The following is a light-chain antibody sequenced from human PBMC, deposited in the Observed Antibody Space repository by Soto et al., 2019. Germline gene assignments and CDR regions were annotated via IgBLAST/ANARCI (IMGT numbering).Light chain of an antibody. V-gene: IGLV4-69*01. J-gene: IGLJ3*02. Sequence: QSVLTQSPSASASLGASVNLTCTLSSGHSSYAIAWPQQQPEKGPRYLMKLNSDGSHSKGDGIPDRFSGSSSGAERYLTISSLQSEDEADYYCQTWGTGIHVFGGGTKLTVL. CDR3: QTWGTGIHV. CDR2: LNSDGSH. CDR1: SGHSSYA.